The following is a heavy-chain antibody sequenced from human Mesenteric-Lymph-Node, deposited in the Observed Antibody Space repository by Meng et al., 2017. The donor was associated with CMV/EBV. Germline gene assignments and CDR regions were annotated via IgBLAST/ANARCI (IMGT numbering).Heavy chain of an antibody. CDR3: AREEWELGDVYYYYGMDV. CDR2: ISYDGSDK. D-gene: IGHD1-26*01. Sequence: GESLKISCAASGFTFSSYAMHWVRQAPGKGLEWVAVISYDGSDKYNADSVKGRFTISRDNSKNTLYLQMNSLRAEDTAVYYCAREEWELGDVYYYYGMDVWGQGTTVTVSS. J-gene: IGHJ6*02. CDR1: GFTFSSYA. V-gene: IGHV3-30-3*01.